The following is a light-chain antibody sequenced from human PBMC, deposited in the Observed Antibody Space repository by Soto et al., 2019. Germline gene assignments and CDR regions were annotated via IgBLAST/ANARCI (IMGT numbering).Light chain of an antibody. CDR2: AAS. V-gene: IGKV1-6*01. J-gene: IGKJ2*01. CDR1: QGIRND. CDR3: LQDYNYPYT. Sequence: AIQMTQSPSSLSASVGDRVTITCRASQGIRNDLGWYQQIPGKAPKLLIYAASRLQSGVPSRFSGSGSGIEFTLTISNLQPEDFATYYCLQDYNYPYTFGQGTKLEIK.